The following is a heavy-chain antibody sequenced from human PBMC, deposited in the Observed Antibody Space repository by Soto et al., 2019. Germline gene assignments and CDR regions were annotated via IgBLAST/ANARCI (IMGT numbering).Heavy chain of an antibody. J-gene: IGHJ4*02. CDR2: IFHSGST. V-gene: IGHV4-39*01. Sequence: QLQLQESGPRLVKPAETLSLTCIVSGGSFSSGTYDGGWIRQPPGKGLEWIGSIFHSGSTYYNPSLKSRVTLSVDTSKNRFYLRLSSVTAADTAVYYCASAPGFNLFDSWGQGTLVTVSS. D-gene: IGHD5-12*01. CDR1: GGSFSSGTYD. CDR3: ASAPGFNLFDS.